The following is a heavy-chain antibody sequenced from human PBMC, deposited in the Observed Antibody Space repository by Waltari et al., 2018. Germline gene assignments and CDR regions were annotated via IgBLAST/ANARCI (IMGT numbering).Heavy chain of an antibody. J-gene: IGHJ6*03. CDR3: ARGSEGSYCSGGTCYSYYYMDV. V-gene: IGHV4-59*01. CDR2: SSYSGST. Sequence: QVQLQESGPGLVKPAETLSLTCTVSGGSISNYYCSWIRQPPGKGLEWIGISSYSGSTTYSPSLKSRVTITVETSKKQFSLKLNFVTAADTAVYYCARGSEGSYCSGGTCYSYYYMDVWGKGTTVTVSS. CDR1: GGSISNYY. D-gene: IGHD2-15*01.